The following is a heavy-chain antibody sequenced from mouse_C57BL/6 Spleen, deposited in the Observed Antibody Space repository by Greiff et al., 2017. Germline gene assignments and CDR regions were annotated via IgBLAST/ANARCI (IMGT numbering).Heavy chain of an antibody. J-gene: IGHJ3*01. CDR3: ARNYSNPFAY. V-gene: IGHV5-17*01. D-gene: IGHD2-5*01. CDR2: ISSGSSTI. Sequence: VQLKGSGGGLVKPGGSLKLSCAASGFTFSDYGMHWVRQAPEKGLEWVAYISSGSSTIYYADTAKGRFTFSRDNAKNPQSLQMTILRSEDTAMYYCARNYSNPFAYGGQGTLVTVSA. CDR1: GFTFSDYG.